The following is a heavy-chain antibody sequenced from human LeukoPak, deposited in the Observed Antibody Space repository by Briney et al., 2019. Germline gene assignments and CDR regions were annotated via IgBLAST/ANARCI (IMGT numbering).Heavy chain of an antibody. CDR1: GYTFTGYY. V-gene: IGHV1-46*01. Sequence: ASVKVSCKASGYTFTGYYMHWVRQAPGQGLEWMGIINPSGGSTSYAQKFQGRVTMTRDTSTSTVYMELSSLRSEDTAVYYCARDRPVAPYYYDSSGYRAFDIWGQGTMVTVSS. D-gene: IGHD3-22*01. CDR2: INPSGGST. J-gene: IGHJ3*02. CDR3: ARDRPVAPYYYDSSGYRAFDI.